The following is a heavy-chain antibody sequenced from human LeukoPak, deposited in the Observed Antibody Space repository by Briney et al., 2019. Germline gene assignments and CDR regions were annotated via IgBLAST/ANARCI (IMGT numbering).Heavy chain of an antibody. J-gene: IGHJ4*02. CDR2: VSSHGNDG. CDR1: EFTFSRFA. Sequence: GGSLRLSCAVSEFTFSRFAMNWVRQAPGKGLEWVAVVSSHGNDGYYADSVKGRFTISRDNSKNTLYLQIHSLRAEDTAIYYCPRDPYNFNDSDYSGQRTLATVSS. V-gene: IGHV3-30*04. D-gene: IGHD5-24*01. CDR3: PRDPYNFNDSDY.